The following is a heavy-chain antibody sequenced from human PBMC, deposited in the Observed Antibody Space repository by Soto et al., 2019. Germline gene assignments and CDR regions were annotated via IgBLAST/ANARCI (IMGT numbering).Heavy chain of an antibody. CDR3: SRESEDLTTNFDY. J-gene: IGHJ4*02. Sequence: EVQLVESGGGLVKPGGSLRLSCAASGVTFNRYSMNWVRQAPGKGLEWVSSISRTTNYIYYGDSMTGRFTISRDNAKNSLYLEMNSLRAEDTAVYYCSRESEDLTTNFDYWGQGTLVTVSS. CDR1: GVTFNRYS. CDR2: ISRTTNYI. V-gene: IGHV3-21*06.